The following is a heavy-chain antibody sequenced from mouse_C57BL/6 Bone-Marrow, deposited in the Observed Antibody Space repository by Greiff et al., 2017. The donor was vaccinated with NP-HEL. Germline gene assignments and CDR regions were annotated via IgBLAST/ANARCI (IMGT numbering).Heavy chain of an antibody. CDR3: ARSISYDYADDPSYAMDY. D-gene: IGHD2-4*01. J-gene: IGHJ4*01. V-gene: IGHV7-3*01. Sequence: EVKLMESGGGLVQPGGSLSLSCAASGFTFTDYYMSWVRQPPGKALEWLGFIRNKANGYTTEYSASVKGRFTISRDNSQSILYLQMIVLRAVDTATYYSARSISYDYADDPSYAMDYWGQGTSVTVSS. CDR1: GFTFTDYY. CDR2: IRNKANGYTT.